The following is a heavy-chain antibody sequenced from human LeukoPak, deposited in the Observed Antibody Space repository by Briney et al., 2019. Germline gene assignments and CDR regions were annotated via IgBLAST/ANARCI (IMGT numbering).Heavy chain of an antibody. CDR1: GSTFSSYW. Sequence: GGSLRLSCAASGSTFSSYWMHWVRQAPGKGLVWVSRINSDGSSTSYADSVKGRFTISRENAKSTVYLQMNSLRAEDTAVYYCARVAAWDSSGYLFDYWGQGTLVTVSS. V-gene: IGHV3-74*01. J-gene: IGHJ4*02. D-gene: IGHD3-22*01. CDR2: INSDGSST. CDR3: ARVAAWDSSGYLFDY.